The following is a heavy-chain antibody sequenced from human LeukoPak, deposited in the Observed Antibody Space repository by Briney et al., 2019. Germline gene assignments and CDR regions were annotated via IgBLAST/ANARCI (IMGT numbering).Heavy chain of an antibody. CDR2: IHAGGST. CDR1: GGSIRSGSYY. D-gene: IGHD1-26*01. CDR3: AREFRKGWDWFDP. V-gene: IGHV4-61*02. Sequence: SETLSLTCTVSGGSIRSGSYYWSWIRQPAGKGLEWIGRIHAGGSTNYNPSLKSRVTISADTSKNQFSLKLSSVTAADTAVYYCAREFRKGWDWFDPWGQGTLVTVSS. J-gene: IGHJ5*02.